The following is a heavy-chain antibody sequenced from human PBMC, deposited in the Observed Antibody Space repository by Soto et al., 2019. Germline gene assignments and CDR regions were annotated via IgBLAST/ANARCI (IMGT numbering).Heavy chain of an antibody. CDR1: GGSISSNYYY. CDR3: ARPSGSYLYYFDY. CDR2: IYYSGST. D-gene: IGHD1-26*01. Sequence: QLQLQESGPGLVKPSETLSLTCTVSGGSISSNYYYWGGIRQPPGKGLEWIGSIYYSGSTYYNPSLTSRVTISVDTSKNQFSLKLSSVTAADTAVYYCARPSGSYLYYFDYWGQGTLVTVSS. V-gene: IGHV4-39*01. J-gene: IGHJ4*02.